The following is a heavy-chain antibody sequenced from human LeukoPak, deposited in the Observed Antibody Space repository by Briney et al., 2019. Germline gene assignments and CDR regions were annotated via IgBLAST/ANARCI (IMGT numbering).Heavy chain of an antibody. CDR1: GFTFDDYG. J-gene: IGHJ4*02. CDR3: AKGGQNDFWSGYYGY. CDR2: INWNGGST. Sequence: GGSLRLSCAASGFTFDDYGMSWVRQAPGKGLEWVSGINWNGGSTGYADSVKGRFTISRDNAKNSLYLQMNSLRTEDTALYYCAKGGQNDFWSGYYGYWGQGTLVTVSS. V-gene: IGHV3-20*04. D-gene: IGHD3-3*01.